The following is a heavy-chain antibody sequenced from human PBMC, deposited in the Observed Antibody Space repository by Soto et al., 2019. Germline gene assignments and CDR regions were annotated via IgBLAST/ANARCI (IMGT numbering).Heavy chain of an antibody. CDR3: ARVDYGSGNTMGMDV. V-gene: IGHV1-18*01. CDR1: GYTFTSYG. D-gene: IGHD3-10*01. CDR2: ISAYNGNT. Sequence: QVQLVQSGAEVKKPGASVKVSCKASGYTFTSYGISWVRQAPGQGLEWMGWISAYNGNTNYAQKLQGRVTMTTDTATSTAYMEMRSLRSDDTDVYYCARVDYGSGNTMGMDVWGQGTTVTVSS. J-gene: IGHJ6*02.